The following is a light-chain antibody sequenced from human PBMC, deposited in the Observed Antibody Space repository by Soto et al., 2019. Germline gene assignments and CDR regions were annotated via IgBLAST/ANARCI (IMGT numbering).Light chain of an antibody. CDR2: DVS. V-gene: IGLV2-14*01. Sequence: HSVLTQAASVSAFPGQSIAISCTGTSSDVGGYTFVSWYQQHPGKAPKLMIYDVSNRPSGISNRFSGSKSGNTASLTISGLQAGDEADYYCSSFTSRNTYVFGTGTKVTVL. CDR1: SSDVGGYTF. J-gene: IGLJ1*01. CDR3: SSFTSRNTYV.